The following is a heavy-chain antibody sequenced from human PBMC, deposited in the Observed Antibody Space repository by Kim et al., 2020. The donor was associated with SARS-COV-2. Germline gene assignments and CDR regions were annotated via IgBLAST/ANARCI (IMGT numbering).Heavy chain of an antibody. Sequence: GGSLRLSCAASGFTFSSYGMHWVRQAPGKGLEWVAVISYDGSNKYYADSVKGRFTISRDNSKNTLYLQMNSLRAEDTAVYYCAKDLLLLWFGGLSAIDY. D-gene: IGHD3-10*01. J-gene: IGHJ4*01. V-gene: IGHV3-30*18. CDR1: GFTFSSYG. CDR3: AKDLLLLWFGGLSAIDY. CDR2: ISYDGSNK.